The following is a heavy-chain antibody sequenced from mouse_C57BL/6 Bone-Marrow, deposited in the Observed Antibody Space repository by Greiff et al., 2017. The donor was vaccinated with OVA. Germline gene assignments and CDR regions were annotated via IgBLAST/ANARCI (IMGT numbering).Heavy chain of an antibody. V-gene: IGHV1-15*01. CDR1: GYTFTDYD. Sequence: QVQLQQSGAELVRPGASVTLSCKASGYTFTDYDMHWVKQRPVHGLEWIGAIDPENGGTAYNQKFKGKAILTADKSSSTAYMALRSLTSEDSAVYYCTRGDYGNDVAYWGQGTLVTVSA. CDR3: TRGDYGNDVAY. CDR2: IDPENGGT. D-gene: IGHD2-2*01. J-gene: IGHJ3*01.